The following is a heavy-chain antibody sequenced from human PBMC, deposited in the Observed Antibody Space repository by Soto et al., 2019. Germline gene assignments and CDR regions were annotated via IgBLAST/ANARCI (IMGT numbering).Heavy chain of an antibody. D-gene: IGHD6-13*01. Sequence: EVQLVESGGGLVKPGGSLRLSCAASGFTFSSYSMNWVRQAPGKGLEWVSSISSSSSYIYYADSVKGRFTISRDNAKNSLYLQMNSLRAEDTAVYYCARVSAAGYYYYYGMDVWGQGTTVTLSS. V-gene: IGHV3-21*01. CDR3: ARVSAAGYYYYYGMDV. CDR1: GFTFSSYS. CDR2: ISSSSSYI. J-gene: IGHJ6*02.